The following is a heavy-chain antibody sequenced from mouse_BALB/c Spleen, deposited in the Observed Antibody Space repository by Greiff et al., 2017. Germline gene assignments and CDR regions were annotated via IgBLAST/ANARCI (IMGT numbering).Heavy chain of an antibody. CDR3: TRGTYDYDGHWYFDG. CDR1: GYTFTDYE. Sequence: VQLQQSGAELVRPGASVTLSCKASGYTFTDYEMHWVKQTPVHGLEWIGAIDPETGGTAYNQKFKGKATLTADKSSSTAYMELRSLTSEDSAVYYCTRGTYDYDGHWYFDGWGAGTTVTVSS. V-gene: IGHV1-15*01. CDR2: IDPETGGT. J-gene: IGHJ1*01. D-gene: IGHD2-4*01.